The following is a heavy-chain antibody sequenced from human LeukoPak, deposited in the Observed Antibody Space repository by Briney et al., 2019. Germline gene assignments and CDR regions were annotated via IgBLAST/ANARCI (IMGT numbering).Heavy chain of an antibody. CDR2: IYYSGST. J-gene: IGHJ4*02. CDR1: RGSFSSGAYY. CDR3: ARGRDGYNYRYFDL. D-gene: IGHD5-24*01. Sequence: SETLSLTCTVSRGSFSSGAYYWTWIRQHPGRSLEWIGYIYYSGSTFYNPSLKSRVTISLDTSKNQFSLQLSSVTAADTAVYYCARGRDGYNYRYFDLWGQGTLVTVSS. V-gene: IGHV4-31*03.